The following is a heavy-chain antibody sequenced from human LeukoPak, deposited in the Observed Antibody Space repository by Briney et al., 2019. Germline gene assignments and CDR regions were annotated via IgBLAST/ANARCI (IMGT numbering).Heavy chain of an antibody. CDR1: GGSISSGDYY. CDR2: IYYSGST. CDR3: ARDNGSGSYSS. Sequence: SETLSLTCTVSGGSISSGDYYWSWIRQPPGKGLEWIGYIYYSGSTYYNPSLKSRVTISVDTSKNQFSLKLSSVTAADTAAYYCARDNGSGSYSSWGQGTLVTVSS. J-gene: IGHJ4*02. V-gene: IGHV4-30-4*01. D-gene: IGHD3-10*01.